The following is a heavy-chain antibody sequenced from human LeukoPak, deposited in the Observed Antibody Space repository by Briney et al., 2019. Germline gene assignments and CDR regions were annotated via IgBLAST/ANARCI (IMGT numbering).Heavy chain of an antibody. V-gene: IGHV4-59*11. D-gene: IGHD6-6*01. Sequence: PSETLSLTCTVSGGSISSHYWSWIRQPPGKGLEWIGYTYYSGSTNYNPSLKSRVTISVDTSKNQFSLKLSSVTAADTAVYYCARVRLEYSSSSEWFDPWGQGTLVTVSS. CDR3: ARVRLEYSSSSEWFDP. CDR1: GGSISSHY. J-gene: IGHJ5*02. CDR2: TYYSGST.